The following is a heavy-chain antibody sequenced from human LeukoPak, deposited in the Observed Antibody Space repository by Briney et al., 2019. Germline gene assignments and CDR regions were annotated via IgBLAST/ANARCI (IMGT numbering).Heavy chain of an antibody. CDR2: ISHSGYT. Sequence: SETLSLTCTVSGGSISSGDYFWSWIRQPPGKGLEWIGYISHSGYTSYNPSLKSRVTISVDTSKNQFSLKLSSVTAADTAVYYCARIPERGWHYYYYGMDVWGQGTTVTVSS. CDR1: GGSISSGDYF. J-gene: IGHJ6*02. D-gene: IGHD6-19*01. V-gene: IGHV4-30-4*01. CDR3: ARIPERGWHYYYYGMDV.